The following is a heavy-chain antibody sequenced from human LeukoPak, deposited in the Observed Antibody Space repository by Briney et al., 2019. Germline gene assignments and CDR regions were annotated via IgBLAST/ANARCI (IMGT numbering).Heavy chain of an antibody. CDR3: AREVEYYDSSGYRPHAFDI. J-gene: IGHJ3*02. V-gene: IGHV4-39*02. CDR2: ISYSGGT. D-gene: IGHD3-22*01. Sequence: SETLSLTSTVSGGSIISSNHYWGWPREPPGKGLEWFGSISYSGGTAYNPSLKRRVTISVEPSQNQFTLKVNSVTAADTAVYYCAREVEYYDSSGYRPHAFDIWGQGTLVTVSS. CDR1: GGSIISSNHY.